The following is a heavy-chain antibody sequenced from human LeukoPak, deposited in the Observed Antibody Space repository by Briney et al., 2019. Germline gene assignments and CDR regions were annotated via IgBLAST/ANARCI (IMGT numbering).Heavy chain of an antibody. CDR3: ARGSGGQWLVLGY. Sequence: SETLSLTCTVSGGSISSYYWSWIRQRPGEGLEWIGYIYYSVGTNYNPSLKSRVTISVETSKNQFSLKLSSVTAADTAVYYCARGSGGQWLVLGYWGQGTLVTVSS. D-gene: IGHD6-19*01. CDR2: IYYSVGT. CDR1: GGSISSYY. J-gene: IGHJ4*02. V-gene: IGHV4-59*01.